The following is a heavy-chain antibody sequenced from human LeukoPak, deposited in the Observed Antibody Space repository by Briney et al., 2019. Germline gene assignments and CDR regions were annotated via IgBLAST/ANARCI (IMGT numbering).Heavy chain of an antibody. D-gene: IGHD3-22*01. J-gene: IGHJ4*02. V-gene: IGHV3-21*01. CDR1: GFTFSSYS. CDR2: ISSSSSYI. Sequence: PGGSLRLSCAASGFTFSSYSMNWVRQAPGMGLEWVSSISSSSSYIYYADSVKGRFTISRDNAKNSLYLQMNSLRAEDTAVYYCARDHHDSSEYFDYWGQGTLVTVSS. CDR3: ARDHHDSSEYFDY.